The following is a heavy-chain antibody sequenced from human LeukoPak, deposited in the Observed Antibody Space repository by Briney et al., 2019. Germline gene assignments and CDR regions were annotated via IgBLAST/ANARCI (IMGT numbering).Heavy chain of an antibody. J-gene: IGHJ4*02. Sequence: PGRSLRLSCAASGFTFSNYGMHWVRQAPGKGLEWVALIWLDGRNKFHADSVKGRFTISRDNSKNTLFLQMNSLRAEDTAVYYCAREWGPIAVSGGPGYWGQGALVTVSS. CDR1: GFTFSNYG. CDR3: AREWGPIAVSGGPGY. V-gene: IGHV3-33*01. CDR2: IWLDGRNK. D-gene: IGHD6-19*01.